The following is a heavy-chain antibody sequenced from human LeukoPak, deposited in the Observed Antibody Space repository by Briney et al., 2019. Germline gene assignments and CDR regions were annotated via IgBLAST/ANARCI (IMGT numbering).Heavy chain of an antibody. V-gene: IGHV3-23*01. CDR2: ISGSGGST. J-gene: IGHJ4*02. Sequence: GGSLRLSCAASGFTFSSYAMSWVRQAPGKGLEWVSAISGSGGSTYYADSVKGRFTISRDNSKNTLYLQMNSLRAEDTAVYYCARAVGKSGWYDYWGQGTLVTVSS. CDR1: GFTFSSYA. D-gene: IGHD6-19*01. CDR3: ARAVGKSGWYDY.